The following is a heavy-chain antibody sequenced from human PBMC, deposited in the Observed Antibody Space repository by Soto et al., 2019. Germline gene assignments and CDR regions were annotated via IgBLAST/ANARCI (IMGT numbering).Heavy chain of an antibody. Sequence: QVQVVESGGGVVQPGRSLRLSCSVSGFTLRNYTVHWVRQAPGKGLEWVALISFDGRSYFYVVSVRGRFTISRDNSNNMVYLQMTSLRPEDTAVYYCARDMMSGWDLVDAFEFWGQGTLVIVSS. CDR2: ISFDGRSY. V-gene: IGHV3-30*04. CDR3: ARDMMSGWDLVDAFEF. CDR1: GFTLRNYT. D-gene: IGHD1-26*01. J-gene: IGHJ4*02.